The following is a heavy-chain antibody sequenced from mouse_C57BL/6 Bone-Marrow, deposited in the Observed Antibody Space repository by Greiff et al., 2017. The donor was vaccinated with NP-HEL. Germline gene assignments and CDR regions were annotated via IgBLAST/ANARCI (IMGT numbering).Heavy chain of an antibody. J-gene: IGHJ2*01. V-gene: IGHV1-63*01. CDR3: ARSGITTVVAKDY. Sequence: QVQLQQSGAELVRPGTSVKMSCKASGYTFTNYWIGWAKQRPGHGLEWIGDIYPGGGYTNYNGKFKGKATLTADKSSGTAYMQLSSLTSEDSAVYFCARSGITTVVAKDYWGQGTTLTVSS. CDR2: IYPGGGYT. D-gene: IGHD1-1*01. CDR1: GYTFTNYW.